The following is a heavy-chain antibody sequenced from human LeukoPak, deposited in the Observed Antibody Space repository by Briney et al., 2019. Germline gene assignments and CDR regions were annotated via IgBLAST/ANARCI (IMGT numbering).Heavy chain of an antibody. D-gene: IGHD3-10*01. CDR1: GFTFSTYA. Sequence: GGSLRLPCAASGFTFSTYAMHWVRQAPGKGLEWMTVISKDGSKRVSTDSVRGRFTISRDNAKNTLYLQMNSLRVEDTAVYYCARDRSRLLFWIGVVDNWGQGTLVTVSS. CDR3: ARDRSRLLFWIGVVDN. CDR2: ISKDGSKR. J-gene: IGHJ4*02. V-gene: IGHV3-30-3*01.